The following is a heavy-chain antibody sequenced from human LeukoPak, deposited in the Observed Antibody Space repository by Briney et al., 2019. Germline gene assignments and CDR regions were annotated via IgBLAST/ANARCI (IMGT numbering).Heavy chain of an antibody. D-gene: IGHD2-2*01. CDR2: IYYSGST. CDR3: ARGVNCSSTSCYVGWFDP. Sequence: PSETLSLTCTVSGGSISSGDYYWSWIRQPPGKGLEWIGYIYYSGSTYYNPSLKSRVTISVDTSKNQFSLKLSSVTAADTAVYYCARGVNCSSTSCYVGWFDPWGRGTLVTVSS. J-gene: IGHJ5*02. CDR1: GGSISSGDYY. V-gene: IGHV4-30-4*01.